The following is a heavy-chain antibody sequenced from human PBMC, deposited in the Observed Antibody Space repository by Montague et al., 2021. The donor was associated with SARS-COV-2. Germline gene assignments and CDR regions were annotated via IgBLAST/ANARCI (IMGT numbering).Heavy chain of an antibody. CDR2: INSDGSST. CDR1: GFSFSSYW. J-gene: IGHJ4*02. Sequence: SLRLSCAASGFSFSSYWMHWVRQAPGKGLVWVSRINSDGSSTSYADSVKGRSTISRDNAKNTLYLQMNSLRAEDTAVYYCVFLGGHFDYWGQGTLVTVSS. V-gene: IGHV3-74*01. CDR3: VFLGGHFDY. D-gene: IGHD3-16*01.